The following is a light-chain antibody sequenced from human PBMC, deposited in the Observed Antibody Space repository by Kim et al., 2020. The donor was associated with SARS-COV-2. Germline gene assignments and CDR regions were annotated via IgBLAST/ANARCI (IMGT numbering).Light chain of an antibody. CDR3: YAASGNNRL. V-gene: IGLV3-27*01. CDR2: KDT. J-gene: IGLJ2*01. CDR1: VLAKEY. Sequence: SYELTQPSSVSVSPGQTARITCSGEVLAKEYARWFQQKPGQAPVLVIYKDTERPSGIPERFSGSSAGTTVTLTISGAQVDDESDYYCYAASGNNRLFGGGTQLTVL.